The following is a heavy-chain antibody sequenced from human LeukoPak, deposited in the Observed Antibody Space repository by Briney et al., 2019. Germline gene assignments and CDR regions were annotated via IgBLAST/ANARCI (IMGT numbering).Heavy chain of an antibody. D-gene: IGHD3-10*01. Sequence: PSETLSLTCTVSGVSISSSSYYWGWIRRPPGKGLEWIGSIYYSGSTYYNPSLKSRVTISVDTSKNQFSLKLSSVTAADTAVYYCARASRVFMGRQGNWYFDLWGRGTLVTVSS. V-gene: IGHV4-39*07. CDR2: IYYSGST. CDR1: GVSISSSSYY. J-gene: IGHJ2*01. CDR3: ARASRVFMGRQGNWYFDL.